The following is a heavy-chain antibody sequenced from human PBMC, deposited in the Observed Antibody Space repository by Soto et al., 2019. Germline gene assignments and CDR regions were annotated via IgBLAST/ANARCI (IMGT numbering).Heavy chain of an antibody. CDR2: IYPGDSDT. V-gene: IGHV5-51*01. CDR3: AKRGGGMDV. J-gene: IGHJ6*02. D-gene: IGHD3-3*01. CDR1: GYSFASYW. Sequence: SMRNCSRVFGYSFASYWIGCVRQMPGKGLEWMGIIYPGDSDTRYSPSFQGQVTISADKSISTAYLQWSSLKASDTAMYYCAKRGGGMDVWGQGTTVTVSS.